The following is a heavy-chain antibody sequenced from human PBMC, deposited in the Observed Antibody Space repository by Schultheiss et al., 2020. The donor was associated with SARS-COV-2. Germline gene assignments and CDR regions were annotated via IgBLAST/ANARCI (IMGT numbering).Heavy chain of an antibody. V-gene: IGHV3-30*12. CDR2: IHYDGNKK. Sequence: GESLKISCEASGFIFSNYGMHWVRQAPGKGLEWVAVIHYDGNKKYYADSVKGRFTISRDNAKNSLYLQMNSLRDEDTAVYYCARFNYARKGWFDPWGQGTLVTVSS. D-gene: IGHD5-24*01. J-gene: IGHJ5*02. CDR3: ARFNYARKGWFDP. CDR1: GFIFSNYG.